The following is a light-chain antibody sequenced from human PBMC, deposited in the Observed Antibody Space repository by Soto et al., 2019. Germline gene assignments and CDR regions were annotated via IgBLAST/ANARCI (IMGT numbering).Light chain of an antibody. J-gene: IGLJ1*01. CDR1: SSNIGAGYE. V-gene: IGLV1-40*01. CDR2: DNN. Sequence: VLTQPPSVSGAPGQRVTISCTGSSSNIGAGYEVNWYQHLPGTAPKLLIYDNNNRPSGVPDRFSGSKSGTSASLAITGLQAEDEAEYYCQSYDSSLSALYVVGTGTKVTVL. CDR3: QSYDSSLSALYV.